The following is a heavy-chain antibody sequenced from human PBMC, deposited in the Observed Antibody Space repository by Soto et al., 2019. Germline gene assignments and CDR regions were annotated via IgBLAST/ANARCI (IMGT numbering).Heavy chain of an antibody. Sequence: QVQLVQSGAEVKKPGASVKVSCKASGYTFTSYDIIWLRQATGQGLEWMGWMNPSTGKTDSAEKFQGRLTMTRNTSISTVYMERSSLSFEDTAVYYCARGRIIVAGGFDPWGQGTLVTVSS. J-gene: IGHJ5*02. CDR1: GYTFTSYD. CDR2: MNPSTGKT. D-gene: IGHD6-19*01. CDR3: ARGRIIVAGGFDP. V-gene: IGHV1-8*01.